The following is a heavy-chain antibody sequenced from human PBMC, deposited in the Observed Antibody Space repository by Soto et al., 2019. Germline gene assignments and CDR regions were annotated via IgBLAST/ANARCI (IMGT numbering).Heavy chain of an antibody. CDR1: GGTFSTYS. Sequence: SVKVSCKASGGTFSTYSISWVRQAPGQGLEWMGGSLPIFGTAHYAQNFQGRVTITADESTSTAYLELSSLRSDDTAVHYCARGGRYNKSSHYYGMDVWGQGTTVTVSS. V-gene: IGHV1-69*13. J-gene: IGHJ6*02. D-gene: IGHD1-20*01. CDR2: SLPIFGTA. CDR3: ARGGRYNKSSHYYGMDV.